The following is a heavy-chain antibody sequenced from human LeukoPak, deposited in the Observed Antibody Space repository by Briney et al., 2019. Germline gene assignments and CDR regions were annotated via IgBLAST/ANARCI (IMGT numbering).Heavy chain of an antibody. D-gene: IGHD1-14*01. CDR1: GFTVSSNH. J-gene: IGHJ5*02. CDR2: IYSGGST. Sequence: PGGSLRLSCAASGFTVSSNHMSWVRQAPGKGLEWVSVIYSGGSTYYADSVKGRFTISRHNSKNTLYLQMNSLRAEDTAVYYCARVGGYNFEPSGNWFDPWGQGTLVTVSS. CDR3: ARVGGYNFEPSGNWFDP. V-gene: IGHV3-53*04.